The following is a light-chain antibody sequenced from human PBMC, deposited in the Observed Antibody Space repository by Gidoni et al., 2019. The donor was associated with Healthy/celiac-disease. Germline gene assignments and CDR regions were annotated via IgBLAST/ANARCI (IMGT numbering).Light chain of an antibody. CDR3: HQYDNLLLALT. CDR1: QVISNY. V-gene: IGKV1-33*01. CDR2: DAS. Sequence: DIQMTQSPSSLSASVGDRVTITCQASQVISNYLYWYQQKPGKAPKPLIYDASNLETGVPSRFSGSGSGTDFTFTISSLQPEDIATYSCHQYDNLLLALTFXGXTKVEIK. J-gene: IGKJ4*01.